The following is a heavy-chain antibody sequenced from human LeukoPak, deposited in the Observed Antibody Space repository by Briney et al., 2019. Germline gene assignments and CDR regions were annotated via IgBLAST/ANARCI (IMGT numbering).Heavy chain of an antibody. Sequence: GGSLRLSCAASGFTFSSYEMNWVRRAPGKGLEWVSYISSSGSTIYYADSVKGRFTISRDNAKNSLYLQMNSLRAEDTAVYYCARVMVRGVIPFDPWGQGTLVTVSS. D-gene: IGHD3-10*01. CDR1: GFTFSSYE. V-gene: IGHV3-48*03. CDR2: ISSSGSTI. CDR3: ARVMVRGVIPFDP. J-gene: IGHJ5*02.